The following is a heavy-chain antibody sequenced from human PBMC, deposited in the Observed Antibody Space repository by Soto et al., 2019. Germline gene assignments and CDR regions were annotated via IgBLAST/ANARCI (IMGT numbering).Heavy chain of an antibody. CDR1: GGSFSSYY. Sequence: SETLSLTCTVSGGSFSSYYWSWIRQPPGKGLEWIGYIYYSGSTNYNPSLKSRVTISVDTSKNQFSLKLSSVTAADTAVYYCARGRGGYNLYYYYCMDVWGQGPTVTVSS. J-gene: IGHJ6*02. D-gene: IGHD5-12*01. V-gene: IGHV4-59*01. CDR3: ARGRGGYNLYYYYCMDV. CDR2: IYYSGST.